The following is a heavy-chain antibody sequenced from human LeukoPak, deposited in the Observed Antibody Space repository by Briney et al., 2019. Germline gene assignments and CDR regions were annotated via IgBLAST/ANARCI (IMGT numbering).Heavy chain of an antibody. D-gene: IGHD3-9*01. CDR3: ARENPAYYDILTGYPWGFDY. Sequence: GESLRLSCEAAGFMFSSYWMSWVRQAPGKGLEWVANIKQDGSEKYYVDSVKGRFTISRDNAKNSLYLQMNSLRAEDTAVYYCARENPAYYDILTGYPWGFDYWGQGTLVTVSS. J-gene: IGHJ4*02. V-gene: IGHV3-7*01. CDR1: GFMFSSYW. CDR2: IKQDGSEK.